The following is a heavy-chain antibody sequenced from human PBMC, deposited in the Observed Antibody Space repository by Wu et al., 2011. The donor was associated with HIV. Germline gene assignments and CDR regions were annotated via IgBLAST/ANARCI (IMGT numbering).Heavy chain of an antibody. CDR3: ARAKSSSGWYDDAFDI. Sequence: QVQLVQSGAEVKKPGSSVKVSCKASGDSLTKYAFSWVRQAPGQGLEWIGWIRTYNGTPNYARKFQGRVTITADESTSTAYMELSSLRSEDTAVYYCARAKSSSGWYDDAFDIWGQGTMVTVSS. CDR1: GDSLTKYA. V-gene: IGHV1-69*01. D-gene: IGHD6-19*01. CDR2: IRTYNGTP. J-gene: IGHJ3*02.